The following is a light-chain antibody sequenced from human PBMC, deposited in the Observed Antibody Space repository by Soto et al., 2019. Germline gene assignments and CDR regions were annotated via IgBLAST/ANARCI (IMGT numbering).Light chain of an antibody. CDR1: HDIGNY. V-gene: IGKV1-27*01. CDR3: QRFNGPPRA. J-gene: IGKJ1*01. Sequence: DFQMTQSPSSLSASVGDRITITCRASHDIGNYLAWYQQKPGKVPNLLIFATFALQSGVPSRFSGSKSGTDFTLTISSLQPEYVATYFCQRFNGPPRAFGQGTKVEIK. CDR2: ATF.